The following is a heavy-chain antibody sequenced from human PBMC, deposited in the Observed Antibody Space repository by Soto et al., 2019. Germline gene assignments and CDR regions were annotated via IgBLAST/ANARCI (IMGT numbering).Heavy chain of an antibody. J-gene: IGHJ6*02. CDR1: GFTFGDYA. CDR3: TRVSDCSGGSCYTEDYYYYYGMDV. V-gene: IGHV3-49*04. CDR2: IRSKAYGGTT. Sequence: GGSLRLSCTASGFTFGDYAMSWVRQAPGKGLEWVGFIRSKAYGGTTEYAASVKGRFTISRDDSKSIAYLQMNSLKTEDTAVYYCTRVSDCSGGSCYTEDYYYYYGMDVWGQGTTVTVSS. D-gene: IGHD2-15*01.